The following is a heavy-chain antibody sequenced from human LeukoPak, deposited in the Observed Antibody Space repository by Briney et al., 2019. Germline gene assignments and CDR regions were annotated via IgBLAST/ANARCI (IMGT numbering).Heavy chain of an antibody. V-gene: IGHV3-7*01. CDR1: GFTFSSYW. Sequence: GGSLRLSCAASGFTFSSYWMSWVRQAPGKGLEWVANIKQDGSEKYYVDSVKGRFTISRDNAKNSLYLQMNSLRAEDTAVYYCARGRGVGSSSGWVYFDYWGQGTLVTVSS. CDR2: IKQDGSEK. D-gene: IGHD6-19*01. J-gene: IGHJ4*02. CDR3: ARGRGVGSSSGWVYFDY.